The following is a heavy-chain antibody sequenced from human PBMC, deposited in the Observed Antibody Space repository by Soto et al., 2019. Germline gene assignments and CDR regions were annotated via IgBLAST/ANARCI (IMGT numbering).Heavy chain of an antibody. CDR2: INTYNGNT. V-gene: IGHV1-18*01. CDR1: GYTFPDYG. D-gene: IGHD6-13*01. CDR3: ARDSDDPSWSTAESFQN. Sequence: SVKVSCKASGYTFPDYGIHWVRQAPGQGLEWMGWINTYNGNTYYTQNLQGRVTMTRDTSTSTAYMDLRSLRFDDTALYYCARDSDDPSWSTAESFQNWGQGTLVTVSS. J-gene: IGHJ1*01.